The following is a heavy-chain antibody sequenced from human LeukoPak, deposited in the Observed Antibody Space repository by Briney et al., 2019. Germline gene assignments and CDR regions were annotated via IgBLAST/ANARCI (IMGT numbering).Heavy chain of an antibody. CDR3: ARYEQRPGVTASDP. D-gene: IGHD2-21*02. Sequence: GGSLRLSCAASGFTFNNYDMHWVRQPTGKGLEWVSGIGTTGDTYYPGSVKGRFTISRENAKNSLFLQMNSLRAGDTAMYYCARYEQRPGVTASDPWSQGTLVTVSS. CDR1: GFTFNNYD. V-gene: IGHV3-13*04. CDR2: IGTTGDT. J-gene: IGHJ5*02.